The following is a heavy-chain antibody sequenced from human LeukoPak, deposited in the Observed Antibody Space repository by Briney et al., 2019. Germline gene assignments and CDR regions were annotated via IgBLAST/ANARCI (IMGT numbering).Heavy chain of an antibody. D-gene: IGHD6-19*01. V-gene: IGHV1-69*06. Sequence: GSSVKVSCKASGGTFSSYAISWVRQAPGQGLEWMGGIIPIFGTANYAQKFQGRVTITADKSTSTAYMELSSLRSEDTAVYYCARGRGLKAVAGMSDLGYYYYMDVWGKGTTVTVSS. CDR1: GGTFSSYA. CDR2: IIPIFGTA. J-gene: IGHJ6*03. CDR3: ARGRGLKAVAGMSDLGYYYYMDV.